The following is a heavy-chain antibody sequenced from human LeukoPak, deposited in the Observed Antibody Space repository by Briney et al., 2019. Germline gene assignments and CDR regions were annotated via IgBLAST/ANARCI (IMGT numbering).Heavy chain of an antibody. CDR1: GGSIGTSAYY. CDR2: ISDSGST. D-gene: IGHD3-16*02. J-gene: IGHJ5*01. Sequence: SETLSLTCTVSGGSIGTSAYYWNWIRQHPGKSLEWIGFISDSGSTLYNPSLKSRVTISADTSKNQFSLKLTSVTAADMAVYYCARGRYSYGWNDSWGQGTLVTVSS. CDR3: ARGRYSYGWNDS. V-gene: IGHV4-31*03.